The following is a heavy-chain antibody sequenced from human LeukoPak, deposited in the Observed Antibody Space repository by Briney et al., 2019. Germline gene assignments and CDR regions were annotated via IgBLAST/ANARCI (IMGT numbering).Heavy chain of an antibody. Sequence: SETLSLTCTVSVGSISSYYCSWIRQPPGKGLEWIGYIYYSGSTNYNPSLKSRVTISVDTSKNQFSRKLSSVTAADTAVYYCAREIAAGNWGQGTLVTVSS. CDR3: AREIAAGN. V-gene: IGHV4-59*12. J-gene: IGHJ4*02. CDR1: VGSISSYY. D-gene: IGHD6-13*01. CDR2: IYYSGST.